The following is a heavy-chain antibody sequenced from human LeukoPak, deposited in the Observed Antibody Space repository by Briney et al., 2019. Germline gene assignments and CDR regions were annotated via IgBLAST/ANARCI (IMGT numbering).Heavy chain of an antibody. Sequence: GESLKISCRGFGYAFYGYWIGWVRQMPGKGLEWMGIIYPGDSDTRYNPSFQGQITISADKSISTAYVQWSSLKASDTAMYYCARSHDYSNYVAFWGQGTLVTVSS. CDR2: IYPGDSDT. CDR1: GYAFYGYW. CDR3: ARSHDYSNYVAF. D-gene: IGHD4-11*01. J-gene: IGHJ4*02. V-gene: IGHV5-51*01.